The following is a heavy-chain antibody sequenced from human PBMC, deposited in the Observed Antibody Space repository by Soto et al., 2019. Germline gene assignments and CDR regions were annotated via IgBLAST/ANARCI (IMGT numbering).Heavy chain of an antibody. CDR2: IIPILGIA. CDR1: GYTFTSYG. CDR3: ARLAYSSSWYGFGGWFDP. J-gene: IGHJ5*02. V-gene: IGHV1-69*04. Sequence: GASVKVSCKASGYTFTSYGISWVRQAPGQGLEWMGRIIPILGIANYAQKFQGRVTITADKSTSTAYMELSSLRSEDTAVYYCARLAYSSSWYGFGGWFDPWGQGTLVTVSS. D-gene: IGHD6-13*01.